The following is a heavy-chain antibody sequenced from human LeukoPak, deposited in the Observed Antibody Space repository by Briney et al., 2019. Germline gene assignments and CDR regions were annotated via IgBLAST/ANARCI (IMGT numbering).Heavy chain of an antibody. D-gene: IGHD6-13*01. CDR2: ISYDGSNK. V-gene: IGHV3-30*18. CDR3: AKRTSIAAAGY. Sequence: PGGSLRLSCAASGFTFSSYGMHWVRQAPGKGLEWVAVISYDGSNKYYADSVKGRFTISRDNSKNTLYLQMNSLRAEDTAVYYCAKRTSIAAAGYWGQGTLVTVSS. CDR1: GFTFSSYG. J-gene: IGHJ4*02.